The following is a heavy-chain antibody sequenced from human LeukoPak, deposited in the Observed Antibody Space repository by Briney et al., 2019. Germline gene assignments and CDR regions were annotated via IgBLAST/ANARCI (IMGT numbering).Heavy chain of an antibody. Sequence: ASVKVSCKASGGTFSSYAISWVRQAPGQGLEWMGGIIPIFGTANYAQKFQGRVTITTDESTSTAYMELSSLRSEDTAAYYCARVSPGYCSSTSCYGGNYFDYWGQGTLVTVSS. J-gene: IGHJ4*02. D-gene: IGHD2-2*03. CDR2: IIPIFGTA. V-gene: IGHV1-69*05. CDR3: ARVSPGYCSSTSCYGGNYFDY. CDR1: GGTFSSYA.